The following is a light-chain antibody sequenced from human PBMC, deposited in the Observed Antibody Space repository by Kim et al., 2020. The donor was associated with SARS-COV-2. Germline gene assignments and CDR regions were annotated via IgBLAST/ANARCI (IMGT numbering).Light chain of an antibody. V-gene: IGKV1-27*01. CDR2: AAS. J-gene: IGKJ1*01. CDR3: QKCDSAPWT. Sequence: ASVGDRVTITCLASQDISNYLAWFQLKPGKAPKLLIYAASALQPGVPSRFSGSGSGTDFTLTVTSLQPEDVATYYCQKCDSAPWTFGQGTKV. CDR1: QDISNY.